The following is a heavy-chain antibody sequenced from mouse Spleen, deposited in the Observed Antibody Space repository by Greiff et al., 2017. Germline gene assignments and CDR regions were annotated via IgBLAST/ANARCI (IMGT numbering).Heavy chain of an antibody. J-gene: IGHJ3*01. V-gene: IGHV2-4-1*01. CDR2: IWSDGST. CDR1: GFSLTNYA. CDR3: ATPYYGNLFAN. D-gene: IGHD2-10*01. Sequence: QVQLKQSGPGLVAPSQSLSITCTVSGFSLTNYAVHWVRQSPGKGLEWLGVIWSDGSTDYNAAFISRLSISKDNSKSQVFFKMNSLQADDTAIYYCATPYYGNLFANWGQGTLVTVSA.